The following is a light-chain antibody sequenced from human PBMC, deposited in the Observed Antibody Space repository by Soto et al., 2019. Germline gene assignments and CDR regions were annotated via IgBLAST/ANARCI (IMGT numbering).Light chain of an antibody. CDR2: AAS. CDR3: QQLNSYPIT. J-gene: IGKJ5*01. V-gene: IGKV1-9*01. CDR1: QVISSY. Sequence: DSQFTESPSFLSATVGDRVTSTCRASQVISSYLAWYQQKPGKAPKLLIYAASTLQSGVPSRFSGSRSGTEFTLTISSLQPEDFATYYCQQLNSYPITSGQATRLEI.